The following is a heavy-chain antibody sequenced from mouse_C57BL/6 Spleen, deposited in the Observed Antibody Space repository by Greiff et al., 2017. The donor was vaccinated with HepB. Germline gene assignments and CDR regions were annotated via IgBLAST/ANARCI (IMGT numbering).Heavy chain of an antibody. D-gene: IGHD1-1*01. CDR2: IYPGSGNT. V-gene: IGHV1-66*01. J-gene: IGHJ2*01. CDR1: GYSFTSYY. Sequence: QVQLQQSGPELVKPGASVKISCKASGYSFTSYYIHWVKQRPGQGLEWIGWIYPGSGNTKYNEKFKGKATLTADTSSSTAYMQLSSLTSEDSAVNYCARRYGSSYVLDYWGQGTTLTVSS. CDR3: ARRYGSSYVLDY.